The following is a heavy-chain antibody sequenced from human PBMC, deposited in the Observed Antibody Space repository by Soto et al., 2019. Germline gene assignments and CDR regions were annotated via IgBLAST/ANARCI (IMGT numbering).Heavy chain of an antibody. CDR1: GFTFSSYA. J-gene: IGHJ4*02. D-gene: IGHD6-19*01. V-gene: IGHV3-23*01. CDR2: IRGSGGSA. Sequence: EVQLLESGGGLVQPGGSLRLSCAASGFTFSSYAMSWVRQAPGKGLEWVSAIRGSGGSAYYADSVKGRFTISRDNSKNTLNLQMNSLRAGDTAVYYCARESAVAGTFDYWGQGSLLTVSS. CDR3: ARESAVAGTFDY.